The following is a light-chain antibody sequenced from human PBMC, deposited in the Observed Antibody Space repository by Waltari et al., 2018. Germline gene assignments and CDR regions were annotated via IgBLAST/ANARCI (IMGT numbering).Light chain of an antibody. J-gene: IGKJ2*01. CDR3: QEYDTDYYT. CDR2: KAS. V-gene: IGKV1-5*03. Sequence: QMTQSPSTLSASVGDRVTITCGASQSVSGWLAWYQQKPGKAPQLLIYKASNLESGVPSRFSGSGYGTAFTLTISNLQPDDSATYYCQEYDTDYYTFGQGTKLEI. CDR1: QSVSGW.